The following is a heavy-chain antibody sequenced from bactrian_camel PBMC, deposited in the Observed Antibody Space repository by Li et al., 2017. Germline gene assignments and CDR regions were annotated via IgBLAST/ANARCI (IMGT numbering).Heavy chain of an antibody. J-gene: IGHJ4*01. V-gene: IGHV3S40*01. CDR2: IGTVESYT. CDR3: ATGQIGYESWYAYHG. D-gene: IGHD3*01. Sequence: DVQLVESGGGLVQPGGSLRLSCAASGFTFSSFAMSWVRQTPGKRLEWVSAIGTVESYTYYSDSVKGRFTISRDNAKNMVYLQMNSLKSEDTALYYCATGQIGYESWYAYHGWGQGTQVTVS. CDR1: GFTFSSFA.